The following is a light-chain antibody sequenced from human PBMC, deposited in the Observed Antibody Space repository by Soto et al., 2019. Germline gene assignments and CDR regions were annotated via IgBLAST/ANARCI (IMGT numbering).Light chain of an antibody. J-gene: IGLJ2*01. CDR1: SSDGGGYNY. V-gene: IGLV2-14*01. CDR2: DVS. Sequence: QSARTQPASVSGSPGQSITISCTGTSSDGGGYNYVSWYQQHPGKATKLMIYDVSNRPSGVSNRFSGSKSGNTASLTISGLQAEDEADYYFSSYTSSSTLVVFGGGTKLTVL. CDR3: SSYTSSSTLVV.